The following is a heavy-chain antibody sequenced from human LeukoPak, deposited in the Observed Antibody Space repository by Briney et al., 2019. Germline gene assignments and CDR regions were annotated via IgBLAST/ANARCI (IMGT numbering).Heavy chain of an antibody. V-gene: IGHV3-30*18. CDR1: GFTFSSFG. CDR3: AKDHYYDSSGYYYFDY. CDR2: ISYDGGNK. D-gene: IGHD3-22*01. Sequence: GRSLRLSCAASGFTFSSFGMHWVRQAPGKGLEWLAVISYDGGNKYYADSVKGRFTISRDSSKNTLFLQMNSLRAEDTAVYYCAKDHYYDSSGYYYFDYWGQGTLVTVSS. J-gene: IGHJ4*02.